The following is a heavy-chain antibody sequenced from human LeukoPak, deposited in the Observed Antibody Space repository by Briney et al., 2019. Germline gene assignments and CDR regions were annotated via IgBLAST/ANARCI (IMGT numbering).Heavy chain of an antibody. CDR3: ARDMWDSSSWYVWNY. CDR2: INHSGST. Sequence: PSETLSLTCAVYGGSFSGYYWSWIRQPPGKGLEWIGEINHSGSTNYNPSLKSRVTISVDTSKSQFSLKLSSVTAADTAVYYCARDMWDSSSWYVWNYWGQGTLVTVSS. D-gene: IGHD6-13*01. CDR1: GGSFSGYY. V-gene: IGHV4-34*01. J-gene: IGHJ4*02.